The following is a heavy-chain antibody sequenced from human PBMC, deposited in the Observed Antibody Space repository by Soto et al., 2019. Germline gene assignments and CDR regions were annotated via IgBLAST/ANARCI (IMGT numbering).Heavy chain of an antibody. Sequence: GGSLRLSCAASGFIFRSYGMHWVRQAPGKGLEWVAVISYDGSRKYFANSVKGRFTISRDNSKNTLYLQMNSLRAEDTAVYYCTKDSALDVWGQGTTVAVSS. CDR3: TKDSALDV. CDR1: GFIFRSYG. J-gene: IGHJ6*02. CDR2: ISYDGSRK. V-gene: IGHV3-30*18.